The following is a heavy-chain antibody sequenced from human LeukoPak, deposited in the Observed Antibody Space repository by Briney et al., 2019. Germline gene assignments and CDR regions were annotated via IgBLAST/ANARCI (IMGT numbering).Heavy chain of an antibody. Sequence: GASVKVSCKASGYTFTSYYMHWVRQAPGQGLEWMGIINPSGGSTSYAQKFQGRVTMTRDMSTSTVYMELSSLRSEDTAVYYCARVRDVYYDILTGSGHYYYMDVWGKGTTVTVSS. CDR2: INPSGGST. J-gene: IGHJ6*03. V-gene: IGHV1-46*01. D-gene: IGHD3-9*01. CDR3: ARVRDVYYDILTGSGHYYYMDV. CDR1: GYTFTSYY.